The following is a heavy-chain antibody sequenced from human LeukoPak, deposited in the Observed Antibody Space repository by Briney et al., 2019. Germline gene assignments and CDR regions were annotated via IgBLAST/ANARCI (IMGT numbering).Heavy chain of an antibody. CDR2: ISGSGGST. D-gene: IGHD6-13*01. J-gene: IGHJ5*02. CDR1: GFTFSNYV. CDR3: AKGKQQLETGWFDP. V-gene: IGHV3-23*01. Sequence: PGGSLRLSCAASGFTFSNYVMSWVRQAPGKGLEWVSAISGSGGSTYYADSVKGRFTISRDNSKNTLYLQMNSLRAEDTAVYYCAKGKQQLETGWFDPWGQGTLVTVSS.